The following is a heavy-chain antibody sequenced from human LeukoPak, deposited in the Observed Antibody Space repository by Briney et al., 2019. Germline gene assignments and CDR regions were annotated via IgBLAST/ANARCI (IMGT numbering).Heavy chain of an antibody. Sequence: PGGSLRLSCAASGFTFTNAWMSWVRQAPGKGLEWVGHIRSKADGGTTGYAAPVKGRFTISRDDSKNTLFLQMNSLKTEDTAVYYCTTIRRFDFWGQGTLVTVSS. CDR2: IRSKADGGTT. J-gene: IGHJ4*02. D-gene: IGHD4-17*01. CDR1: GFTFTNAW. V-gene: IGHV3-15*01. CDR3: TTIRRFDF.